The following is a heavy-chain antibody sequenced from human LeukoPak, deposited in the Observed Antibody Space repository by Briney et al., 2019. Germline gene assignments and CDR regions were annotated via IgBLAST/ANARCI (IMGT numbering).Heavy chain of an antibody. Sequence: ALVKVSCKASGYTFTSYYMHWVRQAPGQGLEWMGIINPSGGSTSYAQKFQGRVTMTRDTSTSTVYMELSSLRSEDTAVYYCARSDGSGSYYGPFGGMDVWGQGTTVTVSS. CDR3: ARSDGSGSYYGPFGGMDV. D-gene: IGHD3-10*01. V-gene: IGHV1-46*01. J-gene: IGHJ6*02. CDR1: GYTFTSYY. CDR2: INPSGGST.